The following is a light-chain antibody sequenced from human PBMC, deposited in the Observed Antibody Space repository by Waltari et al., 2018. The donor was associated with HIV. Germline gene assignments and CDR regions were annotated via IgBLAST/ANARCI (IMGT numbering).Light chain of an antibody. Sequence: SYVLTQPPSVSVAPGKTARITCGGNNIGSKSVNGYQQKPGQAPVLVIYNESDRPSGIPERFSGSNSGNTATLTISRVEAGDEADYYCQVWDSSSDHPGVFGTGTKVTVL. V-gene: IGLV3-21*04. CDR1: NIGSKS. CDR2: NES. J-gene: IGLJ1*01. CDR3: QVWDSSSDHPGV.